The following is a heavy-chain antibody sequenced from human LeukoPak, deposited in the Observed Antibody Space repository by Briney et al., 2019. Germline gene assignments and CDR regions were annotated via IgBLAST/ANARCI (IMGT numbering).Heavy chain of an antibody. CDR2: ISSSSTYI. J-gene: IGHJ4*02. D-gene: IGHD6-19*01. V-gene: IGHV3-21*01. CDR1: GFTFSAYS. Sequence: KSGGSLRLXCAASGFTFSAYSMSWVRQAPGKGLEWVSSISSSSTYIYYADSVKGRFTISRDNAKNSLYLQMNSLRAEDTAVYYCARALEPSVAVIDYWGQGTLVTVSS. CDR3: ARALEPSVAVIDY.